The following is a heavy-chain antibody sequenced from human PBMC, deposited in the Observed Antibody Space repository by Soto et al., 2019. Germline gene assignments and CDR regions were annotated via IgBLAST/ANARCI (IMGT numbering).Heavy chain of an antibody. V-gene: IGHV4-31*03. CDR3: AIGLSVTLFDN. J-gene: IGHJ4*02. CDR1: GGSISTGGYY. D-gene: IGHD4-17*01. CDR2: IYYSGTT. Sequence: QVQLQESGPGLVKPSQTLSLTCTVSGGSISTGGYYWTWIRQHPGKGLEWIGYIYYSGTTYYNPSLQSRVTISVGTSKNQSSLQLSSVTAADTAVYFCAIGLSVTLFDNWGQGTLVTVSS.